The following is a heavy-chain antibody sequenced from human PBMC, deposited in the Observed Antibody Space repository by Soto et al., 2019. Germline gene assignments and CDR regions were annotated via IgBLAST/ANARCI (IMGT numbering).Heavy chain of an antibody. Sequence: AGGSVGLSCASPGFTFSIHAMHWFRQAPGKGLEWVANIWFDGSNKNYADSVKGRFTISRDNSKNTLFLQVNSLRAEDTAIYYCARAAYTSGYYYFDLWGQGTPVTVSS. D-gene: IGHD6-19*01. CDR2: IWFDGSNK. J-gene: IGHJ4*02. V-gene: IGHV3-33*01. CDR1: GFTFSIHA. CDR3: ARAAYTSGYYYFDL.